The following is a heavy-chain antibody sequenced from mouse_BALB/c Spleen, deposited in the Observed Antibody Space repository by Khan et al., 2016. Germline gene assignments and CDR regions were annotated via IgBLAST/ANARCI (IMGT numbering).Heavy chain of an antibody. CDR3: TRSPTATRYFDV. V-gene: IGHV3-2*02. D-gene: IGHD1-2*01. J-gene: IGHJ1*01. Sequence: EVQLQESGPGLVKPSQSLSLTCTVTGYSITSDYAWNWIRQFPGNKLEWMGYIRYSGSTTYNPSLKRRISITRDTSKNPFFLQLYSVTTDDTATYYCTRSPTATRYFDVWGAGTTVTVSS. CDR1: GYSITSDYA. CDR2: IRYSGST.